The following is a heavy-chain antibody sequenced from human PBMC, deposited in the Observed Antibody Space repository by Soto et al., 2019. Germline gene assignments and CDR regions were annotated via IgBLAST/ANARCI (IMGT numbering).Heavy chain of an antibody. CDR2: ISYDGSNK. CDR1: GFTFSSYG. J-gene: IGHJ4*02. D-gene: IGHD4-17*01. V-gene: IGHV3-30*03. CDR3: ATGTTVVTVALDY. Sequence: PGGSLRLSCAASGFTFSSYGMHWVRQAPGKGLEWVAAISYDGSNKYYADSVKGRFTISRDNSKNTLYLQMNSLRAEDTAVYYCATGTTVVTVALDYWGQGTLVTVSS.